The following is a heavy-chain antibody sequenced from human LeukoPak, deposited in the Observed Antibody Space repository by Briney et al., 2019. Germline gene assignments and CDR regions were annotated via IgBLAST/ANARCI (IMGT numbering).Heavy chain of an antibody. CDR2: IYYSGVT. CDR3: ARVRFLEWLPFDY. V-gene: IGHV4-59*06. Sequence: KPSETLSLTCLVSGGSISSYYWSWIRQRPGKGLEWIGSIYYSGVTYYNPSLESRVSISVDTSKNQFSLNLSSVTAADTAVYYCARVRFLEWLPFDYWGQGTLVTVSS. D-gene: IGHD3-3*01. CDR1: GGSISSYY. J-gene: IGHJ4*02.